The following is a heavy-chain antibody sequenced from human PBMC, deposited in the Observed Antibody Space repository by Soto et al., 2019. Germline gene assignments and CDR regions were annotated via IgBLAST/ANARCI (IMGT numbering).Heavy chain of an antibody. J-gene: IGHJ4*02. D-gene: IGHD3-16*01. CDR2: IYYKGDT. CDR3: ARGSLVYDS. CDR1: GDSLNNNW. Sequence: QVQLLESGPPLVKPSETLFLTCSVSGDSLNNNWWTWIRQAPGTAPELVGYIYYKGDTRYNPSLESRVTISLDTPKNQISLELRSVTGADTAVYFCARGSLVYDSWGQGILVTVSS. V-gene: IGHV4-59*01.